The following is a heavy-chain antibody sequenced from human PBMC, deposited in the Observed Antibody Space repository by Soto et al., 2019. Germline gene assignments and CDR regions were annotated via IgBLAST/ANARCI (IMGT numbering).Heavy chain of an antibody. CDR2: ISAYNTNT. J-gene: IGHJ5*02. V-gene: IGHV1-18*01. CDR3: ARERDSEYYYDSSGFYYGRVFDH. Sequence: EASVKVSCKASGYTFASYAISWVRQAPGQGLEWMGWISAYNTNTIYAQKLQGRVTMTTDTSTSTAYMELRSLRSDDTAVYYCARERDSEYYYDSSGFYYGRVFDHWGQGTLVTVSS. CDR1: GYTFASYA. D-gene: IGHD3-22*01.